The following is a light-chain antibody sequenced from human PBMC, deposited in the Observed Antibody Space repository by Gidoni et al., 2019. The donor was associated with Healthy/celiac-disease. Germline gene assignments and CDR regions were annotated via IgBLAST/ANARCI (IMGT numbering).Light chain of an antibody. J-gene: IGKJ2*03. CDR2: CAS. CDR1: QSVSSN. CDR3: QQYNNWPPIS. V-gene: IGKV3-15*01. Sequence: EIVMTQSPATLSVSPGERATISCRASQSVSSNLAWYQQKPGQAPRPLIYCASTRATDIPARFSSSGSGTEFTLTISSMQSEDFAVYYCQQYNNWPPISFGQGTKLEIK.